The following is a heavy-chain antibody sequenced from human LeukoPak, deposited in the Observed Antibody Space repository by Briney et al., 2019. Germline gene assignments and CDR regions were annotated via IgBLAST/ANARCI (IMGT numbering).Heavy chain of an antibody. J-gene: IGHJ4*02. CDR3: ARDQSSSSWFHFDY. D-gene: IGHD6-13*01. Sequence: ASVKVSCKASGYTFTSNGISWVRQAPGQGLEWMGWISAYNGNTNYAQKLQGRVTMTTDTSASTAYMELSSLRSEDTAVYYCARDQSSSSWFHFDYWGQGTLVTVSS. CDR1: GYTFTSNG. CDR2: ISAYNGNT. V-gene: IGHV1-18*01.